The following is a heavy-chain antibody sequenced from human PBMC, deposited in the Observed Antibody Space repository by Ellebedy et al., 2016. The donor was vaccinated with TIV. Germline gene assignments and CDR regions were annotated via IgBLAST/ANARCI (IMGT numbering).Heavy chain of an antibody. CDR3: ARDSDGLDV. CDR1: GFTFSRYS. J-gene: IGHJ6*02. Sequence: GESLKISXAASGFTFSRYSMNWVRQAPGTGLQWVSSISDRSTFIYYADSVKGRFTISRDNAKHSLFLQMNSLRAEDTAVYYCARDSDGLDVWGQGTTVTVS. V-gene: IGHV3-21*06. CDR2: ISDRSTFI.